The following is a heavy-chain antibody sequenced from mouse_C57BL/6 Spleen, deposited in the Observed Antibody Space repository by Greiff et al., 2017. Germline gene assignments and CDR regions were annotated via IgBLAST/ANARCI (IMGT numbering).Heavy chain of an antibody. Sequence: VMLVQSGPGLVAPSQSLSITCTVSGFSLTRYGVSWVRQPPGKGLEWLGVIWGDGSTNYHSALISRLSISKDNSTSQVFLKLNSLQTDDTARYYCAKKGRGGYYFDYWGQGTTLTVSS. CDR3: AKKGRGGYYFDY. J-gene: IGHJ2*01. V-gene: IGHV2-3*01. CDR2: IWGDGST. CDR1: GFSLTRYG.